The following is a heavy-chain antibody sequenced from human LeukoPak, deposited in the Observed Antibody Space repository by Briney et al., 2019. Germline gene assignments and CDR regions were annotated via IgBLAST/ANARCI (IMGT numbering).Heavy chain of an antibody. V-gene: IGHV4-61*02. Sequence: SQTLSLTCTVSGGSITTGSYYWIWIRQPAWKGLEWIGRIYTTGSTDYNPSLKSRVTMSVDTSKNQFSLKLTSVTVADTALYYCARAHTMSTSSYSPFEIWGQGTMVTVSS. CDR3: ARAHTMSTSSYSPFEI. CDR1: GGSITTGSYY. D-gene: IGHD2-2*01. CDR2: IYTTGST. J-gene: IGHJ3*02.